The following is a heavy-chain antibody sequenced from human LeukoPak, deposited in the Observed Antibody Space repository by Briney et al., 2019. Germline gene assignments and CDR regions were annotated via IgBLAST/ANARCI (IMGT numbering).Heavy chain of an antibody. CDR1: GGTFSSYT. Sequence: GASVKVSCKASGGTFSSYTISWVRQAPGQGLEWMGRIIPILGIANYAQKFQGRVTITADKSTSTAYMELSSLRSEDTAVYYCARGRVRTYSSSWFDYWGQGTLVTVSS. CDR2: IIPILGIA. CDR3: ARGRVRTYSSSWFDY. D-gene: IGHD6-13*01. J-gene: IGHJ4*02. V-gene: IGHV1-69*02.